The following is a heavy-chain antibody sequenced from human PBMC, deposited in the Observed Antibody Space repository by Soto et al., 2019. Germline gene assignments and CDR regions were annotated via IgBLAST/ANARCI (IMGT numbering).Heavy chain of an antibody. V-gene: IGHV3-11*01. CDR2: ISGSGTPI. J-gene: IGHJ2*01. CDR1: GFVFSDYY. D-gene: IGHD6-13*01. Sequence: QVQLEESGGGLVKPGGSLRLSCAASGFVFSDYYMTWIRQAPGKGLEWVSYISGSGTPIYYVDSVKGRFTISRDNAKXXXXXXXXXXXXXXXXXXXXXXXXXXGYPRRXXWYFDLWGRGTLVSVSS. CDR3: XXXXXXGYPRRXXWYFDL.